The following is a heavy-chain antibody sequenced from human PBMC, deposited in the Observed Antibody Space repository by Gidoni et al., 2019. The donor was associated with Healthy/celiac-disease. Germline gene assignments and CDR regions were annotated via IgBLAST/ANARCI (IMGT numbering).Heavy chain of an antibody. J-gene: IGHJ4*02. CDR2: MFSNDEK. Sequence: QVTLKESGPVLVKPTETLTLTCTVSGFSLSNARMGVSWIRQPPGKALEWLAHMFSNDEKSYSTSLKSRLTISKDTSKSQVVLTMTNMDPVDTATYYCARYGDYGLFDYWGQGTLVTVSS. D-gene: IGHD4-17*01. V-gene: IGHV2-26*01. CDR3: ARYGDYGLFDY. CDR1: GFSLSNARMG.